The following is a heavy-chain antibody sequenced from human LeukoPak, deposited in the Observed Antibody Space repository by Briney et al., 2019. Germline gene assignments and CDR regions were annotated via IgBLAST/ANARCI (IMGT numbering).Heavy chain of an antibody. J-gene: IGHJ3*02. D-gene: IGHD2-2*01. CDR2: IYYSGST. CDR1: GGSISSYY. CDR3: ARDQNRGSSTSWLDAFDI. Sequence: PSETLSLTCTVSGGSISSYYWSWIRQPPGKGLEWIGYIYYSGSTNYNPSLKSRVTISVDTSKNQFSLKLSSVTAADTAVYYCARDQNRGSSTSWLDAFDIWGQGTMVTVSS. V-gene: IGHV4-59*01.